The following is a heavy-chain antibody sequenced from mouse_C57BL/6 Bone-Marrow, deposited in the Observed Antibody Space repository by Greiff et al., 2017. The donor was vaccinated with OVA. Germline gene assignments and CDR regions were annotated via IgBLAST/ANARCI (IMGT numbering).Heavy chain of an antibody. V-gene: IGHV5-9*01. Sequence: DVKLLESGGGLVKPGGSLKLSCAASGFTFSSYTMSWVRQTPEKRLEWVATISGGGGNTYYPDSVKGRFTISRDNAKNTLYLQMSSLRSEDTALYYCARHGKGLGRDFAYWGQWTLVTVSA. CDR2: ISGGGGNT. J-gene: IGHJ3*01. CDR1: GFTFSSYT. D-gene: IGHD4-1*01. CDR3: ARHGKGLGRDFAY.